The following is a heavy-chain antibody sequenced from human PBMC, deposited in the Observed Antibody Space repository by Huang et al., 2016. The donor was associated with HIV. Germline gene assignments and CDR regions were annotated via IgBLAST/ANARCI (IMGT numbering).Heavy chain of an antibody. D-gene: IGHD6-19*01. J-gene: IGHJ4*02. V-gene: IGHV4-39*01. CDR2: IFYSGST. CDR3: ARTYSSGWLYYFDY. CDR1: GGSISSSTYY. Sequence: QLQLQESGPGLVKPSETLSLTCTVSGGSISSSTYYWGWIRQPPGKGLEWIGNIFYSGSTYYNPSLKSRVSISIDTSKNQFSLRLFSVTAADTAVYYCARTYSSGWLYYFDYWGQGTLVTVSS.